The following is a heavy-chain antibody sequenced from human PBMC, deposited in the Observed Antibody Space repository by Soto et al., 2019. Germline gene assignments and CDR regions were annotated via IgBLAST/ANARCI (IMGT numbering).Heavy chain of an antibody. D-gene: IGHD6-19*01. CDR2: ISYDGSNK. V-gene: IGHV3-30*18. J-gene: IGHJ4*02. CDR3: AKDTIAVAPTFDY. CDR1: GFTFSSYG. Sequence: QVQLVESGGGVVQPGRSLRLSCAASGFTFSSYGMHWVRQAPGKGLEWVAVISYDGSNKYYAESVKGRFTISRDNSKNTLYLQMNSLRAEDTAVYYCAKDTIAVAPTFDYWGQGTLVTVSS.